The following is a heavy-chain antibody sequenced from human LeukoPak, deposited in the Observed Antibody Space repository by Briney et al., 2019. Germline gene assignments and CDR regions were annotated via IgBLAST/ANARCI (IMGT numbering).Heavy chain of an antibody. J-gene: IGHJ4*02. CDR2: ISYDGSNK. CDR1: GFFFSTFT. D-gene: IGHD6-13*01. CDR3: ARSSIAAAGTLDY. Sequence: GGSLRLSCAASGFFFSTFTMNWVRQAPGKGLEWVAVISYDGSNKYYADSVKGRFTISRDNSKNTLYLQMNSLRAEDTAVYYCARSSIAAAGTLDYWGQGTLVTVSS. V-gene: IGHV3-30-3*01.